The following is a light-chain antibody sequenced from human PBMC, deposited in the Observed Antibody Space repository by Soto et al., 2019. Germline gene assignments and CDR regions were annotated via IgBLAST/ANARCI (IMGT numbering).Light chain of an antibody. CDR1: QSVNSDY. Sequence: EIVLTQSPGTLSLSPGARATLSCRATQSVNSDYLAWYQQRPGQAPRLLMHGASSRATGIPDRFSGSGSGADFTLTISRLEPEDFAVYYCYHYAYSQFAFGPGTKVDIK. J-gene: IGKJ3*01. CDR3: YHYAYSQFA. V-gene: IGKV3-20*01. CDR2: GAS.